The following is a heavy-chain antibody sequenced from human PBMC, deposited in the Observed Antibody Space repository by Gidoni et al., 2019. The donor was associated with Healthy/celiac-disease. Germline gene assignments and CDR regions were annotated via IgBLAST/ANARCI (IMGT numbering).Heavy chain of an antibody. D-gene: IGHD4-17*01. CDR2: INPSGGST. Sequence: QVQLVQSGAEVKKPGASVKVSCKASGYTFPSYSMHWVRQDPGQGLELMGIINPSGGSTSYAQKFQGRVTMTRDTSTSTVYMELSSMRSEDTAGYYCERDRGRGLTTVVTRGYFDLWGRGTLVTVSS. CDR1: GYTFPSYS. CDR3: ERDRGRGLTTVVTRGYFDL. J-gene: IGHJ2*01. V-gene: IGHV1-46*01.